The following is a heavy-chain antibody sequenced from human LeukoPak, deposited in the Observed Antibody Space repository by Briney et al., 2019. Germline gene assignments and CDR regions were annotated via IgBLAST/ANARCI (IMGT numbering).Heavy chain of an antibody. CDR1: GFTFSSYA. J-gene: IGHJ4*02. CDR3: ARGRPHGNDY. V-gene: IGHV3-30-3*01. CDR2: ISYDGSNK. D-gene: IGHD4-23*01. Sequence: QPGVSLRLSCAASGFTFSSYAMHWVRQAPGKGLEWVAVISYDGSNKYYADSVKGRFSISRDNAKNTLYLQMNSLRVEDTAVYYCARGRPHGNDYWGQGTLVTVSS.